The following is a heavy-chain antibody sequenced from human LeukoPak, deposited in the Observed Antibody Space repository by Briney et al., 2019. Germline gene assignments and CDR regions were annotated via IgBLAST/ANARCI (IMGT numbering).Heavy chain of an antibody. CDR2: IWYDGSNK. V-gene: IGHV3-33*08. J-gene: IGHJ6*02. CDR1: GFTFSSYS. Sequence: PGGSLRLSCAASGFTFSSYSMNWVRQAPGKGLEWVAVIWYDGSNKYYADSVKGRFTISRDNSKNTLYLQMNSLRAEDTAVYYCARVFLEGYGSGSSKYYYYYGMDVWGQGTTVTVSS. CDR3: ARVFLEGYGSGSSKYYYYYGMDV. D-gene: IGHD3-10*01.